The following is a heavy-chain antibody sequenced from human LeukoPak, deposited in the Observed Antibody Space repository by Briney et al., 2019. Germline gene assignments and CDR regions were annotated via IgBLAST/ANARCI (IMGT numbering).Heavy chain of an antibody. CDR3: ARNNYAGANWFDP. D-gene: IGHD1-1*01. CDR1: GGTFSSYA. J-gene: IGHJ5*02. Sequence: SVSVSRKASGGTFSSYAICWGRQAPGQGLEWVGGIIPIFGTANYAQKFQGRVTITPDESTSTAYMELSSLRSEDTAVYYCARNNYAGANWFDPWGQGTLVTVSS. CDR2: IIPIFGTA. V-gene: IGHV1-69*01.